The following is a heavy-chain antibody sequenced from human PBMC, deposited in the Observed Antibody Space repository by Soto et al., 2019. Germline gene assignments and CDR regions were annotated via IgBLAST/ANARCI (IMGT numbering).Heavy chain of an antibody. CDR2: INHSGST. CDR1: GRSFSGYY. D-gene: IGHD3-3*01. V-gene: IGHV4-34*01. Sequence: SETLSLTGAADGRSFSGYYWSWIRQPPGKGLEWIGEINHSGSTNYNPSLKSRVTISVDTSKNQFSLKLSSGTAADTAVYYCARSKVNYDFWSGYYPPRNCFGPWGQGTLVTVSS. CDR3: ARSKVNYDFWSGYYPPRNCFGP. J-gene: IGHJ5*02.